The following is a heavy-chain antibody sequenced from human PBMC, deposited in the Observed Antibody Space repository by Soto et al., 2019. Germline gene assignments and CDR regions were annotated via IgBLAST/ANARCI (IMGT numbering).Heavy chain of an antibody. D-gene: IGHD2-8*01. CDR2: ARNGAHSYTT. V-gene: IGHV3-72*01. CDR3: ARLMGTSFDL. Sequence: GGSLRLSCAASGFIFSDHHMDWVRQPPGKGLEWVGRARNGAHSYTTAYAASVKGRFAISRDDSKNSLSLQMNSLKTEDTAVYFCARLMGTSFDLWGPGTLVTVSS. CDR1: GFIFSDHH. J-gene: IGHJ4*02.